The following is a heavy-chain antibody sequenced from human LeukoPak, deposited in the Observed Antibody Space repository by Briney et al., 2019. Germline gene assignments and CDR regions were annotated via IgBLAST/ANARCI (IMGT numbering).Heavy chain of an antibody. CDR3: ARESGRLTNWFDP. D-gene: IGHD2-21*02. Sequence: GGSLRLSCAASGFTFSSYAMHWVRQAPGKGLEWVAVISYDGRNKYYTDSVKGRFPISRDNSKNTLYLQMNSLRAEDTAVYYCARESGRLTNWFDPWGQGTLVTVSS. CDR1: GFTFSSYA. CDR2: ISYDGRNK. J-gene: IGHJ5*02. V-gene: IGHV3-30*04.